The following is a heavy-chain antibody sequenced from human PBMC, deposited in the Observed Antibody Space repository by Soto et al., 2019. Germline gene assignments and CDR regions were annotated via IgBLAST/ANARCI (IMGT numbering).Heavy chain of an antibody. D-gene: IGHD3-22*01. CDR2: ISAYNGNT. V-gene: IGHV1-18*01. J-gene: IGHJ4*02. CDR1: GYTFTSYG. CDR3: ARDRYYDSSGYYLFDY. Sequence: ASVKVSCKASGYTFTSYGISWVRQAPGQGLEWMGWISAYNGNTNYAQKFQGRVTMTRDTSISTAYMELSRLRSDDTAVYYCARDRYYDSSGYYLFDYWGQGTLVTVSS.